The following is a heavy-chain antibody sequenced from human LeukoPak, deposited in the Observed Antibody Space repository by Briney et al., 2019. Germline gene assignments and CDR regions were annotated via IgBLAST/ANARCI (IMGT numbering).Heavy chain of an antibody. D-gene: IGHD3-22*01. CDR1: GYSISSGYY. V-gene: IGHV4-38-2*02. CDR2: IYHSGST. J-gene: IGHJ4*02. Sequence: SETLSLTCTVSGYSISSGYYWGWIRQPPGKGLEWIGSIYHSGSTYYNPSLKSRVTISVDTSKNQFSLKLSSVTAADTAVYYCARAQAITMIAVAKLYYFDYWGQGTLVTVSS. CDR3: ARAQAITMIAVAKLYYFDY.